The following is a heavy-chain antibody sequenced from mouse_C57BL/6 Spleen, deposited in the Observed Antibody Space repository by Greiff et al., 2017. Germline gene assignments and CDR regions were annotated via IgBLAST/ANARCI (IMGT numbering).Heavy chain of an antibody. CDR3: ARGNWDDAIDY. V-gene: IGHV5-16*01. CDR2: INYDGSST. CDR1: GFTFSDYY. Sequence: EVHLVESEGGLVQPGSSMKLSCTASGFTFSDYYMAWVRQVPEKGLEWVANINYDGSSTYYLDSLKSRFIISRDNAKNILYLQMSRLKSEDTATYYCARGNWDDAIDYWGQGTSVTVSS. J-gene: IGHJ4*01. D-gene: IGHD4-1*02.